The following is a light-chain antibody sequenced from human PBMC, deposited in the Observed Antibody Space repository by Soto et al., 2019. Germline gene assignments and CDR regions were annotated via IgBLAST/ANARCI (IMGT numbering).Light chain of an antibody. CDR2: GAS. CDR1: QSVSSS. Sequence: EIVMTQSPGTLSLSPGERATLSCRASQSVSSSFLAWYQQKPGQAPRLLIYGASNRATGIPDRFSGSGSGTDFTLTINSLQSEDFAIYYCQPYNNWPLTFGGGTKVDIK. J-gene: IGKJ4*01. V-gene: IGKV3D-15*01. CDR3: QPYNNWPLT.